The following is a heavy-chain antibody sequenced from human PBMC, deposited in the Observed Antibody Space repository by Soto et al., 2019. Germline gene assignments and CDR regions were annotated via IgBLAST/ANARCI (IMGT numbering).Heavy chain of an antibody. CDR1: GGSISSGDYY. CDR3: ARTHDYGGNSFDY. D-gene: IGHD4-17*01. J-gene: IGHJ4*02. Sequence: PSETLSLTCTVSGGSISSGDYYWSWIRQPPGKGLEWIGYIYYSGSTYYNPSLKSRVTISVDTSKNQFSLKLSSVTAADTAVYYCARTHDYGGNSFDYWGQGTLVTVSS. CDR2: IYYSGST. V-gene: IGHV4-30-4*01.